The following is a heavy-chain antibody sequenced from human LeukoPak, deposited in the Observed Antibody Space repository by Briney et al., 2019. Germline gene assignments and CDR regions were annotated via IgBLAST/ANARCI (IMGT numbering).Heavy chain of an antibody. D-gene: IGHD3-22*01. CDR3: ARSYYDSSGYYPDYFDY. V-gene: IGHV4-59*01. Sequence: PSETLSLTCTVSGGSISSYYWSWIRQPPGKGLEWIGYIYYSGSTHYNPSLKSRVTISVDTSKNQFSLKLSSVTAADTAVYYCARSYYDSSGYYPDYFDYWGQGTLVTVSS. CDR1: GGSISSYY. CDR2: IYYSGST. J-gene: IGHJ4*02.